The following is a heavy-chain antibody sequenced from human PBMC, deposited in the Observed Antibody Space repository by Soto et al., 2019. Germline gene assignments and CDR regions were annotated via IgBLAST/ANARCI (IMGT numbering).Heavy chain of an antibody. CDR1: GLTFSSSW. D-gene: IGHD6-25*01. V-gene: IGHV3-7*01. Sequence: PGGSLRLSCATSGLTFSSSWMSWARQAPGKGLQWVASINQDGSEKYYLDSVKGRFTISRDNAKNSLYLQMNSLRVEDTAVYYCARDLGYQTLDYWGQGTLVTVSS. J-gene: IGHJ4*02. CDR2: INQDGSEK. CDR3: ARDLGYQTLDY.